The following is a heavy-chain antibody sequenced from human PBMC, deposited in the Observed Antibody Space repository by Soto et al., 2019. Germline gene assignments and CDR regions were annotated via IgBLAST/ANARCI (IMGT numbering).Heavy chain of an antibody. V-gene: IGHV1-2*06. Sequence: ASVKVSCKASGYRFTDYHIHWVRQAPGQGLEWLGRINPKSGGTSTAQKFQGRVTMTRDRSISTVYMELTRLRSDDTAVYFCARGHSTDCSNGVCSFFYNHEMDVWGQGTTVTVSS. CDR3: ARGHSTDCSNGVCSFFYNHEMDV. D-gene: IGHD2-8*01. CDR1: GYRFTDYH. J-gene: IGHJ6*02. CDR2: INPKSGGT.